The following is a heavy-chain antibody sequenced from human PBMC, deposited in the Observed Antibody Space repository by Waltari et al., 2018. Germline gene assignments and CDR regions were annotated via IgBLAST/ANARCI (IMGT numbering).Heavy chain of an antibody. CDR2: ISWNSGSI. CDR3: AFSRGWSSPFGAYDS. CDR1: GFTFDDYA. Sequence: EVQLVESGGGLVQPGRSLRLSCAASGFTFDDYAMHWVRQAPGKGLEWVSGISWNSGSIAYADSVKGRFTIARDNAKNSLYLEMSSLRVEDTAVYYCAFSRGWSSPFGAYDSWGQGTRVIVSS. V-gene: IGHV3-9*01. J-gene: IGHJ3*02. D-gene: IGHD6-19*01.